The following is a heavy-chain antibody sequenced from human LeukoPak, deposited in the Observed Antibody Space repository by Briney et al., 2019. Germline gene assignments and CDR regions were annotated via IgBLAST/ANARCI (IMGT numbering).Heavy chain of an antibody. CDR3: AKDWGSGSYQPDAFDI. V-gene: IGHV3-23*01. CDR1: GLSVSSSY. J-gene: IGHJ3*02. Sequence: PGGSLRLSCAASGLSVSSSYMSWVRQAPGKGLEWVSTISGSGGSTYYADSVKGRFTISRDNSKNTLYLQMNSLRAEDTAVYYCAKDWGSGSYQPDAFDIWGQGTMVTVSS. D-gene: IGHD1-26*01. CDR2: ISGSGGST.